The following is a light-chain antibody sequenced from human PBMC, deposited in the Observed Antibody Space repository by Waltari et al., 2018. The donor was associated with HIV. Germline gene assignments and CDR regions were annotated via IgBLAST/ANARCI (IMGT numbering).Light chain of an antibody. CDR3: AAWDDSLNGHV. V-gene: IGLV1-44*01. CDR2: SNH. J-gene: IGLJ1*01. Sequence: QSVLTRPPSASGTPGQRVTISCSGSSSNIGSNTVNWYQQLPGTAPKVLIYSNHQRPSGVPDRISGSKSGTSASLAISGLQSEDEADYYCAAWDDSLNGHVFGTGTKVTVL. CDR1: SSNIGSNT.